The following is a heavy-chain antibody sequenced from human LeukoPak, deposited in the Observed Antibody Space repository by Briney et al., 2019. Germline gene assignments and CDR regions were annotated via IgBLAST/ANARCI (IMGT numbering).Heavy chain of an antibody. V-gene: IGHV3-23*01. D-gene: IGHD5-18*01. J-gene: IGHJ4*02. CDR2: ISGRGGST. CDR1: GFTFSSYA. CDR3: AKQSYGYYFDY. Sequence: AGGSLGLSCAASGFTFSSYAMSWVRQAPGKGLERVSAISGRGGSTYYADSVKGRFTISRDNSKDTLYLQMNSLRAEDTAVYYCAKQSYGYYFDYWGQGTLVTVSS.